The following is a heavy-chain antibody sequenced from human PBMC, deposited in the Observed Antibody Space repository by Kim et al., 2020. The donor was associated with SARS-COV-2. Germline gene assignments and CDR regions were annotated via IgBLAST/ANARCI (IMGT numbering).Heavy chain of an antibody. V-gene: IGHV1-69*13. CDR3: ARDEDLEWDNWFHP. CDR2: IIPIFGTA. CDR1: GGTFSSYV. Sequence: SVKVSCKASGGTFSSYVISWVRQAPGQGLEWMGGIIPIFGTANYAQKFQGRVTITADESTSTAYMELSSLRSEDTAVYYCARDEDLEWDNWFHPWGQGTLVTVSS. D-gene: IGHD3-3*01. J-gene: IGHJ5*02.